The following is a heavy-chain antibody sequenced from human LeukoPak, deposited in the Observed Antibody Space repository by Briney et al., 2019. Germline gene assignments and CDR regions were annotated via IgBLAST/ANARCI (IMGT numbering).Heavy chain of an antibody. J-gene: IGHJ4*02. CDR2: ISAYNGNT. CDR1: GYTFTSYG. V-gene: IGHV1-18*01. D-gene: IGHD2-2*02. Sequence: ASVKVSCMASGYTFTSYGISWVRQAPGQGLEWMGWISAYNGNTNYAQKLQGRVTMTTDTSTSTAYMELRSLRSDDTAVYYCARYCSSTSCYTLDCWGQGTLVTVSS. CDR3: ARYCSSTSCYTLDC.